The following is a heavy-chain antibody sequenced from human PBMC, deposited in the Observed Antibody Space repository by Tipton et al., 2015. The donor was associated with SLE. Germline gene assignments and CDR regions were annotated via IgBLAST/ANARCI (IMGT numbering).Heavy chain of an antibody. D-gene: IGHD2-2*01. CDR3: ACFPHLAAAARGAFDI. Sequence: TLSLTCAVYGGAIGRSSYYLVCFTQPPAKGRDWSGSIYDSGSTFYNPSLKSRVTIFVATSKNQFSLNLSSVTAADTAVYYWACFPHLAAAARGAFDIWDQPSMVPAPS. CDR2: IYDSGST. V-gene: IGHV4-39*03. J-gene: IGHJ3*02. CDR1: GGAIGRSSYY.